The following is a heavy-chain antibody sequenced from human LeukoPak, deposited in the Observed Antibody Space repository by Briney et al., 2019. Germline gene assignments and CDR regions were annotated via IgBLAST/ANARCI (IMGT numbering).Heavy chain of an antibody. Sequence: GGSLRLSCAVSGLTFNSDYINWVRQAPGKGLEWVSVTYSGGTTSYSDSVKGRFIISRDNSKNTLYLQMNSLRAEDTAVYYCAKDRPGITGNVLDYWGQGTLVTVSS. CDR1: GLTFNSDY. CDR3: AKDRPGITGNVLDY. J-gene: IGHJ4*02. V-gene: IGHV3-66*01. D-gene: IGHD1-20*01. CDR2: TYSGGTT.